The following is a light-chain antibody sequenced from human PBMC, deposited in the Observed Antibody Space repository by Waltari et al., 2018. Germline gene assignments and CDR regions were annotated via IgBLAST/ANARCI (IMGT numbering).Light chain of an antibody. CDR1: SSEGGGYTY. CDR2: EVS. J-gene: IGLJ2*01. V-gene: IGLV2-14*01. CDR3: SSYTSSSTRV. Sequence: QSALTPPASVAASPGPSSTISCTGTSSEGGGYTYVSWSQQHPGKAPKLMIYEVSTRPSGFSNRFSGSKSGNTASLTISGLQAEDESDYYCSSYTSSSTRVFGGGTKLPVL.